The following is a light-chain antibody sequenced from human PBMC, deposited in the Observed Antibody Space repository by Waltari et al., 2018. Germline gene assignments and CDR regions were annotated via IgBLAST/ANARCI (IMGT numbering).Light chain of an antibody. CDR1: HSNIGSNF. J-gene: IGLJ2*01. V-gene: IGLV1-47*01. CDR3: AAWDDGLRGPA. CDR2: ENS. Sequence: PSVSETPGQKITISCSGSHSNIGSNFVNWYQQVPGTAPKLLIYENSQRPTGVPDRFSASKSGTSASLAISGLQSQDEADYYCAAWDDGLRGPAFGGGTKVTVL.